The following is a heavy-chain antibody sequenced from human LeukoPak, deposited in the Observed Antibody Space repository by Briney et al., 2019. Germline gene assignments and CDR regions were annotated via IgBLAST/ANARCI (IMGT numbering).Heavy chain of an antibody. D-gene: IGHD5-18*01. Sequence: ASVTVSCTASGYTFTGYYMHWVRQAPGQGLAWMGWINPNSGGTNYAQKFQGRVTMTRDTSISTAYMELSRLRFDDTAVYYCARMDTAMVTPFDYWGQGTLVTVSS. V-gene: IGHV1-2*02. J-gene: IGHJ4*02. CDR3: ARMDTAMVTPFDY. CDR1: GYTFTGYY. CDR2: INPNSGGT.